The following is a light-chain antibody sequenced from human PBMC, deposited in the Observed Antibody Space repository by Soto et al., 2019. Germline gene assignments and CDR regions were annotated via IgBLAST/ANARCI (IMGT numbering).Light chain of an antibody. CDR3: QQYNNSPLT. J-gene: IGKJ4*01. CDR1: QSVSSN. V-gene: IGKV3D-15*01. CDR2: GAS. Sequence: EIVMTQSPATLSVSPGERATLSCRASQSVSSNLAWYQQKPGQAPRLLIYGASTRATGIPARFSGSGSGTEFTLTISSLQSEDFVVYYCQQYNNSPLTFGGGTKVEIK.